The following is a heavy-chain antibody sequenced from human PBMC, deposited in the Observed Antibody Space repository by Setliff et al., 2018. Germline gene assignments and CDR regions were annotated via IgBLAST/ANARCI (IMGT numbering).Heavy chain of an antibody. V-gene: IGHV4-59*01. Sequence: SETLSLTCTVSGGSISPYFWSWIRQPPGKGLEWIGYIYHNGNTNFNPSLKTRVTMSVDTSKNQFALNLRSVTAADTAVYYCVRDRTAYSYGLGVWGQGTTVTVSS. D-gene: IGHD5-18*01. CDR1: GGSISPYF. J-gene: IGHJ6*02. CDR3: VRDRTAYSYGLGV. CDR2: IYHNGNT.